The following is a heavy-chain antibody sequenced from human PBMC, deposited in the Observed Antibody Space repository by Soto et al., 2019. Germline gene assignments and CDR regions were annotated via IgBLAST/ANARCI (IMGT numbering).Heavy chain of an antibody. CDR2: INPKSGGT. J-gene: IGHJ4*01. D-gene: IGHD1-7*01. V-gene: IGHV1-2*02. Sequence: ASVKVSCKASGDRFIDYFRHWVRRAPGQRLEWMGWINPKSGGTKIAQKFQGRTTMTRDTSINTVFMELSRLTSDDTAVYFCAREYNSNYQGWTVYWG. CDR3: AREYNSNYQGWTVY. CDR1: GDRFIDYF.